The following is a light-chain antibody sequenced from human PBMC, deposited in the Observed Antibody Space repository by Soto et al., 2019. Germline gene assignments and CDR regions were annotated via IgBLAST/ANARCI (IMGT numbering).Light chain of an antibody. J-gene: IGKJ2*01. CDR2: WAS. V-gene: IGKV4-1*01. CDR3: QQYDSTPPT. Sequence: DIVMTQSPDSLPVSLGARATINGESSQSVLYSSNNKNYLSWYQQKPGQPPKLLIYWASTRESGVPDRFSGSWSGTDFTLTINRLQAEDVAVYYCQQYDSTPPTFGQGTKLEIK. CDR1: QSVLYSSNNKNY.